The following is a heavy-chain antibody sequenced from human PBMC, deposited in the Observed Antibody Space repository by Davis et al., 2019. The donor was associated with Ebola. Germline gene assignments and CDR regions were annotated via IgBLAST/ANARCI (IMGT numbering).Heavy chain of an antibody. CDR1: GLIFSDFR. V-gene: IGHV3-7*01. J-gene: IGHJ4*02. D-gene: IGHD1-26*01. Sequence: PGGSLRLFCAASGLIFSDFRMSWIRQAPGKGLEWVANINQDGNEKYYVDSVKGRFTISRDNSKNSLYLQMDSLRPEDAAVYYCVRGGFYYGRRGQGTLVIVSS. CDR3: VRGGFYYGR. CDR2: INQDGNEK.